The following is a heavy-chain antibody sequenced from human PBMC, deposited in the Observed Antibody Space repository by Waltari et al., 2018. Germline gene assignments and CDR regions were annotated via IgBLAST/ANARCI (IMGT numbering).Heavy chain of an antibody. D-gene: IGHD2-15*01. Sequence: QVHLPQWGAGLLKPSETLSLTCAVYGYSLRHYYWNWIRQPPGRGLEWIGEINYRGDTNSNPSLKSRVTISLDTSKNQFSLSLTSVSAADTAVYYCARPTFCSATTCSGPMDVWGQGTTVTVSS. J-gene: IGHJ6*02. CDR1: GYSLRHYY. CDR2: INYRGDT. V-gene: IGHV4-34*02. CDR3: ARPTFCSATTCSGPMDV.